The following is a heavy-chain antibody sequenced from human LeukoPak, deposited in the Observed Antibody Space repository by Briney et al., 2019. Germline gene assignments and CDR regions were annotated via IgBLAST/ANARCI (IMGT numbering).Heavy chain of an antibody. CDR1: GFTFSSYA. J-gene: IGHJ6*02. V-gene: IGHV3-23*01. Sequence: GGSLRLSCAASGFTFSSYAMSWVRQAPGKGLEWVSAISGSGGGTYYADSVKGRFTISRDNSKNTLYLQMNSLRAEDTAVYYCANDYGGNSDYYGMDVWGQGTTVTVSS. CDR3: ANDYGGNSDYYGMDV. CDR2: ISGSGGGT. D-gene: IGHD4-23*01.